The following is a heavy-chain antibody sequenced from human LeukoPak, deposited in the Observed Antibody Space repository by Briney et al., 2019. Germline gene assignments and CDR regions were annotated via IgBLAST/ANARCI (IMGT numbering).Heavy chain of an antibody. Sequence: GGGLRVSCAAPGVTFRSDWTNTVREGPGKRLEWVWHINQEGGVKNYVDTVRGRFTISRDNAKNSLYLQMNSLRDEDTAVYYCARDYSASGADDYWGQGTLVTVSS. J-gene: IGHJ4*02. D-gene: IGHD3-10*01. CDR3: ARDYSASGADDY. V-gene: IGHV3-7*01. CDR2: INQEGGVK. CDR1: GVTFRSDW.